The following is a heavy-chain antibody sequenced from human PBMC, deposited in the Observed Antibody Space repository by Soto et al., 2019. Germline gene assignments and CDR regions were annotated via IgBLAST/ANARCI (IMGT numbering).Heavy chain of an antibody. V-gene: IGHV3-30*18. D-gene: IGHD2-21*02. CDR3: AKESRSSAVTATRVYGMDV. Sequence: TWGSLRVSCTPSDFTFSAYGMHWVRQAPGKGLEWVAGISHDGTNKYYGDSVRGRFTISRGNSKNTLYLQMNTLRNEDTAVYYCAKESRSSAVTATRVYGMDVWGQGTPVTVSS. CDR1: DFTFSAYG. J-gene: IGHJ6*01. CDR2: ISHDGTNK.